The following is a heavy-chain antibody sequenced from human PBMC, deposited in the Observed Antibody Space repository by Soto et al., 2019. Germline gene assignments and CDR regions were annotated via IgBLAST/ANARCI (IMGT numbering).Heavy chain of an antibody. V-gene: IGHV4-59*08. J-gene: IGHJ6*02. CDR1: GGSFSGYY. Sequence: SETLSLTCAIYGGSFSGYYWSWLRQTPGKGLEWIGYIDNNGGISYNPSLRSRITITISIDTSTKQVSLRLSSVTAADTAVYYCAKNGHPPYYYYGMDVWGQGTTVTVSS. D-gene: IGHD2-8*01. CDR3: AKNGHPPYYYYGMDV. CDR2: IDNNGGI.